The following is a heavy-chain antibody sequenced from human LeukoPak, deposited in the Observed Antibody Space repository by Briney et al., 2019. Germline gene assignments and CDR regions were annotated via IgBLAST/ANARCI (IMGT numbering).Heavy chain of an antibody. CDR2: INPNSGGT. J-gene: IGHJ4*02. V-gene: IGHV1-2*02. CDR3: ARVSDDILTGYLFDY. CDR1: GYTFTGYY. D-gene: IGHD3-9*01. Sequence: ASVKVSCKASGYTFTGYYMHWVRQAPGQGLEWMGWINPNSGGTNYAQKFQGRVTMTRDTSISTAYMELSRLRSDDTAVYYCARVSDDILTGYLFDYWGQGTLVTVSP.